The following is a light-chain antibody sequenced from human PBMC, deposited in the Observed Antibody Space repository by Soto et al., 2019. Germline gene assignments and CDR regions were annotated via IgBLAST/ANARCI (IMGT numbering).Light chain of an antibody. CDR3: QHYNTYPWT. Sequence: DIQINQSTSPLSTSEGDRVTITCRASQSITSWLAWYQQKPGKAPKLLIHKASSLESGVPSRFSGSGSGTEFTLTISSLQPDDFATYYCQHYNTYPWTFGQGTKVDIK. CDR1: QSITSW. J-gene: IGKJ1*01. CDR2: KAS. V-gene: IGKV1-5*03.